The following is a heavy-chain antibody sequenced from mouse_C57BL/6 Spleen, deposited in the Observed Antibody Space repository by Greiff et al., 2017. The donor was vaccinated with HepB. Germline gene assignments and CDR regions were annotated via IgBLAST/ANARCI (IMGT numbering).Heavy chain of an antibody. V-gene: IGHV5-6*01. Sequence: EVQLQESGGDLVKPGGSLKLSCAASGFTFSSYGMSWVRQTPDKRLEWVATISSGGSYTYYPDSVKGRFTISRDNAKNTLYLQMSSLKSEDTAMYYCARHRTGYAMDYWGQGTSVTVSS. D-gene: IGHD4-1*01. CDR1: GFTFSSYG. CDR2: ISSGGSYT. CDR3: ARHRTGYAMDY. J-gene: IGHJ4*01.